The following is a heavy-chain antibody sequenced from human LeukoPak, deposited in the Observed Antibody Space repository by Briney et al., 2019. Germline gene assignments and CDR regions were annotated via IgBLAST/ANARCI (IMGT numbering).Heavy chain of an antibody. D-gene: IGHD3-3*01. J-gene: IGHJ6*03. CDR1: GGTLRSYA. V-gene: IGHV1-69*05. CDR3: ASVHYDFWSGYPYYYYMDV. Sequence: SVKVSCKASGGTLRSYAISWVRQAPGQGLEWMGGIIPIFGTANYAQKFQGRVTITTDESTSTAYMELSSLRSEDTAVYYCASVHYDFWSGYPYYYYMDVWGKGTTVTVSS. CDR2: IIPIFGTA.